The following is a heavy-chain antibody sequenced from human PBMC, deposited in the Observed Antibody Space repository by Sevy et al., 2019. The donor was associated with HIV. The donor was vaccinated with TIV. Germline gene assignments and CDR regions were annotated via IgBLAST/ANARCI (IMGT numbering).Heavy chain of an antibody. D-gene: IGHD2-21*02. V-gene: IGHV3-33*08. J-gene: IGHJ4*02. CDR1: GFTFSSYV. CDR3: ARGGGYCGGDCYSIDY. Sequence: GESLKISYAASGFTFSSYVMHWVRQAPGKGLEWVALIWYDGTIKYYADSVKGRFTISRDNSKDTLFLQMNSLTPEDTAVYYCARGGGYCGGDCYSIDYWGQGALVTVSS. CDR2: IWYDGTIK.